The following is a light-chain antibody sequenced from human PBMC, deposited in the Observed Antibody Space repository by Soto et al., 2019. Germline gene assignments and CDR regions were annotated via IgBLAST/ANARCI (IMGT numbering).Light chain of an antibody. CDR2: DVS. V-gene: IGLV2-14*01. Sequence: QSALTQPASVSGSPGQSITISCTGTSNDIGGYDYVSWYQQHPGNAPKLMIYDVSNRPSGVSIRFSGSKSGNTASLTISGLQAEDEADYYCSSYTSSTTPYVFGTGTKLTVL. CDR3: SSYTSSTTPYV. CDR1: SNDIGGYDY. J-gene: IGLJ1*01.